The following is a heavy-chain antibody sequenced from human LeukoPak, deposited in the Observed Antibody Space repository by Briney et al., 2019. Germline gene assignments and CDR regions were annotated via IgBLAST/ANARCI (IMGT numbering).Heavy chain of an antibody. D-gene: IGHD3-16*01. V-gene: IGHV3-23*01. J-gene: IGHJ4*02. CDR1: GFTFSSYA. CDR3: AKDLRGNYVRHFDY. CDR2: ISGSGAST. Sequence: PGGSLRLSCAASGFTFSSYAMIWVRQAPGKGLEWVSSISGSGASTYYADSVKGRFTVSRDNSKDTLYLQMNSLRAEDTALYYCAKDLRGNYVRHFDYWGQGTLVTVSS.